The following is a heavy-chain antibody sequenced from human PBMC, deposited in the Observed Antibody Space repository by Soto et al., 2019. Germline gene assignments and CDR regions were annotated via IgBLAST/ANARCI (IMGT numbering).Heavy chain of an antibody. D-gene: IGHD3-3*01. V-gene: IGHV4-34*01. CDR3: ARGYGGFFWHYYYMDV. CDR2: INHSGST. J-gene: IGHJ6*03. CDR1: GGSFSGYY. Sequence: QVQLQQWGAGLLKPSETLSLTCAVYGGSFSGYYWSWIRQPPGKGLEWIGEINHSGSTNYNPSLKSRVTISVDTSKNQFSLKLSSVTAADTAVYYCARGYGGFFWHYYYMDVWGKGTTVTVSS.